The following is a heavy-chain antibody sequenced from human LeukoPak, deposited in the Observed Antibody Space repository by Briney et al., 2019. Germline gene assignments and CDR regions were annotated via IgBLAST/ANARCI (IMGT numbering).Heavy chain of an antibody. CDR1: GFLFSSYV. D-gene: IGHD3-9*01. CDR3: ARDRDWLLYDY. J-gene: IGHJ4*02. CDR2: ISHDETYK. V-gene: IGHV3-33*01. Sequence: GTSLRLSCAGSGFLFSSYVMHWVRQAPGKGLEWVAAISHDETYKYYADSLRGRATISRDNSKNTLYLQMHSLRADDTAIYYCARDRDWLLYDYWGQGTLVTVSS.